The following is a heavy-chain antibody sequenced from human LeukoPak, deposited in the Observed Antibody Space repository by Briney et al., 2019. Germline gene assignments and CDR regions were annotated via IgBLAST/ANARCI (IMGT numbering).Heavy chain of an antibody. V-gene: IGHV3-23*01. CDR2: ISGSGGST. CDR3: AKDGDGSGSNFDY. J-gene: IGHJ4*02. CDR1: GFTFRSYA. D-gene: IGHD3-10*01. Sequence: GGSLRLSCAASGFTFRSYAMSWVRQAPGKGLEWVSAISGSGGSTYYADSVKGRFTISRDNSKNTLYLQTNSLRAEDTAVYYCAKDGDGSGSNFDYWGQGTLVTVSS.